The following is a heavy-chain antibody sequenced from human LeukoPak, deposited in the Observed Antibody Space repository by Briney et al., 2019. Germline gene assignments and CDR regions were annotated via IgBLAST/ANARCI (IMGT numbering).Heavy chain of an antibody. J-gene: IGHJ4*02. CDR1: GFAFSDSW. CDR2: IKGDGSAK. D-gene: IGHD3-22*01. CDR3: ARAITNYYDSSGFDY. V-gene: IGHV3-7*01. Sequence: QTGGSLRLACAASGFAFSDSWMTWIRQAPGKGLEWVAFIKGDGSAKKYVDSVKGRFTISRDNAKNSLFLQMNSLRAEDTAVYYCARAITNYYDSSGFDYWGQGTLVTVSS.